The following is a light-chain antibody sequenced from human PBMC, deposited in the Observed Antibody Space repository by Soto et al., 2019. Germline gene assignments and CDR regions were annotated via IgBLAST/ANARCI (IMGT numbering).Light chain of an antibody. J-gene: IGKJ2*01. CDR3: QQYENWPYT. Sequence: EIVMTQSPATLSVSPGERATLSCRASQSVSSNLAWYQQKPGQAPRLLIYGASTRATGIPARFSGSGSGTEFTLTISRLQSEDFAVYYCQQYENWPYTFGQGTKLEIK. CDR1: QSVSSN. CDR2: GAS. V-gene: IGKV3-15*01.